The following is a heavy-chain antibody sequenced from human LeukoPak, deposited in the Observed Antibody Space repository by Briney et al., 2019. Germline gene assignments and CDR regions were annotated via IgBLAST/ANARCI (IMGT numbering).Heavy chain of an antibody. Sequence: GGALRLSCAASGFNFISSWMNWVRQAPGKGLERVANIKQDGSEKYYVDSVKGRFTISRDNAKNSLYLQMNSLRAEDTAGYYCARARNRIAMSVIREYYYMDVWGKGTTVTVSS. J-gene: IGHJ6*03. V-gene: IGHV3-7*01. CDR2: IKQDGSEK. CDR3: ARARNRIAMSVIREYYYMDV. CDR1: GFNFISSW. D-gene: IGHD6-19*01.